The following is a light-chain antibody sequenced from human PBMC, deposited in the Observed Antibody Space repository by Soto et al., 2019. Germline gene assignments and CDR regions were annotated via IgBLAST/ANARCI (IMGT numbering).Light chain of an antibody. CDR1: QSVSSH. Sequence: EVGLSQSAGTSSLSSRDRATVSCRAIQSVSSHFVRYLQNPGQASRLLIYDTSTRATNVPARFTGSGSETEFTLTISGLQSEDFGIYYCQHCNNWPPRNTFGQRAKV. CDR2: DTS. CDR3: QHCNNWPPRNT. V-gene: IGKV3-15*01. J-gene: IGKJ2*01.